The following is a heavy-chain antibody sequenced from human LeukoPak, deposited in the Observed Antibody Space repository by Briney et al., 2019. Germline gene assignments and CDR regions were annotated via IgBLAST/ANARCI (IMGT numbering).Heavy chain of an antibody. CDR2: ISSSTSYI. V-gene: IGHV3-21*01. J-gene: IGHJ4*02. CDR1: GFTFSSYS. Sequence: GGSLRLSCAASGFTFSSYSMNWVRQGPGKGLEWVSSISSSTSYIYYADSVKGRFTISRDNANKSLYLQINSLRAEDTAVYYCARDLRIDQYYLDYWGQGTLVTVSS. CDR3: ARDLRIDQYYLDY. D-gene: IGHD2-15*01.